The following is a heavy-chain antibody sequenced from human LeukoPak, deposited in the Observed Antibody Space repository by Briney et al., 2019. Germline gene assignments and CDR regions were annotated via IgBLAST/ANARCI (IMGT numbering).Heavy chain of an antibody. CDR1: GFTFSSYA. Sequence: PGGALRLSCAASGFTFSSYALTWVLQAPGKGLEWFSTVSGSGGSTYYTDSVKGRFTISRDNSKNTLYLQMNSLRAEDTALYYCAHGRGGVVSVAMDYWGQGILVTVSS. V-gene: IGHV3-23*01. CDR2: VSGSGGST. J-gene: IGHJ4*02. CDR3: AHGRGGVVSVAMDY. D-gene: IGHD2-2*01.